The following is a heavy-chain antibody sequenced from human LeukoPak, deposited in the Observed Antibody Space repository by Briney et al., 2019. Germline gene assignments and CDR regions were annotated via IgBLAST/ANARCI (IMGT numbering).Heavy chain of an antibody. CDR3: AREWFSSSWSLFDY. Sequence: PGGSLRLSCAASGFTFSSYGMHWVRQAPGKGLEWVANIKEDGSEKHYVDSVKGRFSISRDNVKNSLDLQMNSLRAEDTAVYYCAREWFSSSWSLFDYWGQGTLVTVSS. CDR1: GFTFSSYG. CDR2: IKEDGSEK. D-gene: IGHD6-13*01. J-gene: IGHJ4*02. V-gene: IGHV3-7*01.